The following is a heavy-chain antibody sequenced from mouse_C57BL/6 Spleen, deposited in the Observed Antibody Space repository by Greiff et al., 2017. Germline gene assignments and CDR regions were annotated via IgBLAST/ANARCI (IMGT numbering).Heavy chain of an antibody. CDR2: FHPYNDDT. V-gene: IGHV1-47*01. CDR3: ARGGYGAWFAY. CDR1: GYTFTTYP. J-gene: IGHJ3*01. Sequence: QVQLQQSGAELVKPGASVKMSCKASGYTFTTYPIAWMKQNRGKSLEWIGNFHPYNDDTKYNEKFKGKATLTVEKSSSTVYLELSRLTSDGSAVYYCARGGYGAWFAYWGQGTLVTVSA. D-gene: IGHD1-1*02.